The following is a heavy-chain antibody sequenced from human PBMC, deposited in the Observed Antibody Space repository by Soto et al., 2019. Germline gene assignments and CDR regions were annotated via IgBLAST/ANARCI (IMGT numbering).Heavy chain of an antibody. J-gene: IGHJ4*02. Sequence: QVQLVESGGGVVQPGRSLRLSCAASGFSFSDYVMHWVRQAPGKGLDWVAVMWYHGRDLFYADSVKGRFTISRDKSNNTLYLQMNSLRAEDTAVYYCARDQGGQSGNFIFDTWGQGTLVTVSS. V-gene: IGHV3-33*01. CDR2: MWYHGRDL. CDR3: ARDQGGQSGNFIFDT. D-gene: IGHD3-16*01. CDR1: GFSFSDYV.